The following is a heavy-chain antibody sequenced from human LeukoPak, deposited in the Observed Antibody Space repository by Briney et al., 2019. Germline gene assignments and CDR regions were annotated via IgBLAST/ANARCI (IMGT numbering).Heavy chain of an antibody. CDR1: GFTFSSYA. D-gene: IGHD3-10*01. J-gene: IGHJ4*02. V-gene: IGHV3-23*01. CDR3: AKGMGLLWFGEFVDY. Sequence: GGSLRLSCAASGFTFSSYAMSWVRQAPGKGLEWVSAISGSDGSTYYADSVKGRFTISRDNSKNTLYLQMNSLRAEDTAVYYCAKGMGLLWFGEFVDYWGQGTLVTVSS. CDR2: ISGSDGST.